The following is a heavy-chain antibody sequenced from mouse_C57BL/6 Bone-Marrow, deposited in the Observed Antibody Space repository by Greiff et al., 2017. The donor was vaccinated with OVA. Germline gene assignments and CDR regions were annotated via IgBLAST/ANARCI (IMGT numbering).Heavy chain of an antibody. D-gene: IGHD2-3*01. Sequence: EVMLVESGGGLVKPGGSLKLSCAASGFTFSSYAMSWVRQTPEKRLEWVATISDGGSYTYYPDNVKGRFTISRDNAKNNLYLQMSHLKSEDTAMYYCARDDGYYVSWFAYWGQGTLVTVSA. CDR2: ISDGGSYT. CDR3: ARDDGYYVSWFAY. CDR1: GFTFSSYA. J-gene: IGHJ3*01. V-gene: IGHV5-4*01.